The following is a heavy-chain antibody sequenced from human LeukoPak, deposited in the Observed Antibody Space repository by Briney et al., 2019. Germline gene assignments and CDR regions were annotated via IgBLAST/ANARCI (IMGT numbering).Heavy chain of an antibody. V-gene: IGHV3-74*01. CDR3: AREVHRTGGQTDAFDI. J-gene: IGHJ3*02. CDR1: GFTFSRDW. D-gene: IGHD7-27*01. Sequence: GGSLRLSCAASGFTFSRDWMHWVRQAPGKGLVWVSRINSDGRSTSYADSVKGRFTISRDNAKNTLYLQMNSLRAEDTSVYYCAREVHRTGGQTDAFDIWGQGTMVTVSS. CDR2: INSDGRST.